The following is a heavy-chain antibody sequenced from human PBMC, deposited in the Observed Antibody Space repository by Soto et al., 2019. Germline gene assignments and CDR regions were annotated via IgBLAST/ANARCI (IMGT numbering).Heavy chain of an antibody. CDR3: ARGIGLGYCSGGSCYHWFDP. CDR1: GYTFTSYD. CDR2: MNPNSGNT. Sequence: QVQLVQSGAEVKKPGASVKVSCKASGYTFTSYDINWVRQATGQGLEWMGWMNPNSGNTGYAQKFQGRVTMTRNTSISTAYMERSSLRSEDTAVYYCARGIGLGYCSGGSCYHWFDPWGQGTLVTVSS. V-gene: IGHV1-8*01. D-gene: IGHD2-15*01. J-gene: IGHJ5*02.